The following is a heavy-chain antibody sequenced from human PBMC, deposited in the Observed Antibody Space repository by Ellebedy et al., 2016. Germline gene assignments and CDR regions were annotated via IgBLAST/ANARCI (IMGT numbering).Heavy chain of an antibody. CDR2: INHSGST. CDR1: GGSFSGYY. D-gene: IGHD3-3*02. CDR3: ARHLIYYNYYMDG. Sequence: SETLSLTXAVYGGSFSGYYWSWIRQPPGKGLEWIGEINHSGSTNYNPSLKSRVTISVDTSKNQFSLKLSSVTAADTAVYYCARHLIYYNYYMDGWGKGTTVTVSS. J-gene: IGHJ6*03. V-gene: IGHV4-34*01.